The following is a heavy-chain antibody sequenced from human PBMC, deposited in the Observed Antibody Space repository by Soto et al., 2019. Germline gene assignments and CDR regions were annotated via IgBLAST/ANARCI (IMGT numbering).Heavy chain of an antibody. CDR1: GDSINFYH. CDR3: ARVARTGQYYFDF. J-gene: IGHJ4*02. D-gene: IGHD1-1*01. Sequence: QVQLQESGPGLVKPLETLSLTCTVSGDSINFYHWTWIRQPPGKGLEWMGYIYYTGSTNYNPSLKSRVRISVDTSKNQFSLKLSSVTAADTAVYYCARVARTGQYYFDFWGQGALVTVSS. V-gene: IGHV4-59*01. CDR2: IYYTGST.